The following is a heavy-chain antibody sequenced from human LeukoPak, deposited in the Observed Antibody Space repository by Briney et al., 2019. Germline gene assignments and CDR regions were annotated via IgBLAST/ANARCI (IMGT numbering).Heavy chain of an antibody. J-gene: IGHJ6*02. V-gene: IGHV3-23*01. Sequence: PGGSPRLSCAASGFPLTSHAMIGPRQAPGKAPERVSGVSGAGHNVETAVSVKGRFTISRDNSNNTLFLQMNSLRAEDTAVYYCAKVKHYDYGMDVWGQGTTVAVSS. CDR2: VSGAGHNV. CDR3: AKVKHYDYGMDV. CDR1: GFPLTSHA.